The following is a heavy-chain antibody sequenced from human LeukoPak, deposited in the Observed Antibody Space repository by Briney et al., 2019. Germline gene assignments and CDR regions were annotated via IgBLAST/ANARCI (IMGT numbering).Heavy chain of an antibody. V-gene: IGHV5-10-1*01. CDR1: GYSFTSYW. CDR3: ARQGDFWSDFDP. CDR2: IDPSDSYT. J-gene: IGHJ5*02. Sequence: GESLKISCKGSGYSFTSYWISWVRQMPGKGLEWMGRIDPSDSYTNYSPSFQGHVTISADKSISTAYLQWSSLKASDTAMYYCARQGDFWSDFDPWGQGTLVTVSS. D-gene: IGHD3-3*01.